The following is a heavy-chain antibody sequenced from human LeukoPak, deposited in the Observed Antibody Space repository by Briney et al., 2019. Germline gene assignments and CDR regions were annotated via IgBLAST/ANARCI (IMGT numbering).Heavy chain of an antibody. CDR1: GFTFTYHS. Sequence: GGSLRLSCAASGFTFTYHSMNWVRQAPGKGLEWVSSISISSSYIYYADSVKGRFTISRDNAKNSLYLQMNSLRAEDTAVYYCARVESSGWSSPFDYWGQGTLVTVSS. CDR3: ARVESSGWSSPFDY. CDR2: ISISSSYI. J-gene: IGHJ4*02. D-gene: IGHD6-19*01. V-gene: IGHV3-21*01.